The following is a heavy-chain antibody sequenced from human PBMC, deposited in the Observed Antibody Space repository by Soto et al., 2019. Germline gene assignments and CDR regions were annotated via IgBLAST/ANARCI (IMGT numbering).Heavy chain of an antibody. CDR3: ASSSGWSNDAFDI. Sequence: GGSLRLSCAASGFTFSSSGMHWVRQAPGKGLEWVAVIWYDGGKKYYADSVKGRFTISRDNSKNTLYLQMNSLRAEDTAVYYCASSSGWSNDAFDIWGQGTMVTVSS. D-gene: IGHD6-19*01. CDR2: IWYDGGKK. CDR1: GFTFSSSG. J-gene: IGHJ3*02. V-gene: IGHV3-33*01.